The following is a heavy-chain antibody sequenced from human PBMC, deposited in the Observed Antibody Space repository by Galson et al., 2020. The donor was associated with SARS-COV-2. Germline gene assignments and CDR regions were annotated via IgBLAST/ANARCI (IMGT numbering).Heavy chain of an antibody. D-gene: IGHD3-3*01. Sequence: GESLKISCKASGYTFTSYGISWVRQAPGQGLEWMGWISAYNGNTNYAQKLQGRVTMTTDTSTSTAYMELRSLRSDDTAVYYCARGITIFGRRYYYYGMDVWGQGTTVTVSS. CDR2: ISAYNGNT. J-gene: IGHJ6*02. CDR3: ARGITIFGRRYYYYGMDV. V-gene: IGHV1-18*04. CDR1: GYTFTSYG.